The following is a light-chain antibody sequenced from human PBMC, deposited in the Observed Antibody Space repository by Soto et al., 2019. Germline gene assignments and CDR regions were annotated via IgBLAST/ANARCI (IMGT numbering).Light chain of an antibody. CDR1: QRGSKN. J-gene: IGKJ5*01. V-gene: IGKV3D-15*01. CDR2: EAS. Sequence: EIVMTPAPATLSVSPGERANISCSASQRGSKNLAWYHQKPGQAPRLLIYEASNRSTGIPARFSGRGSGTEFTLTISSPQSEDFRIYYFQMYNNWPITFGKWTRLEIK. CDR3: QMYNNWPIT.